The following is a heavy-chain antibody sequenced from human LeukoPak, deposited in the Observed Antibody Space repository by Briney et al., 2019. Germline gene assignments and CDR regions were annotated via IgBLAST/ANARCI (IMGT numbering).Heavy chain of an antibody. CDR2: INHSGST. CDR1: GGSISSYY. D-gene: IGHD6-19*01. CDR3: ARDSGWYPNYFDY. Sequence: SETLSLTCTVSGGSISSYYWSWIRQPPGKGLEWIGEINHSGSTNYNPSLKSRVTISVNTSKNQFSLQLNSVTPEDTAVYYCARDSGWYPNYFDYWGQGTLVTVSS. V-gene: IGHV4-34*01. J-gene: IGHJ4*02.